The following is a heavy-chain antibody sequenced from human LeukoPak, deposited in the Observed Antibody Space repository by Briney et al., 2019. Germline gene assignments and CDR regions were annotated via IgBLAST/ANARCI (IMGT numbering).Heavy chain of an antibody. V-gene: IGHV4-34*01. CDR2: INHSGSN. CDR3: ARGGYSYGFGYYYYYMDV. J-gene: IGHJ6*03. D-gene: IGHD5-18*01. CDR1: GGSFSGYY. Sequence: SETLSLTCAVYGGSFSGYYWSWIRQSPGKGLEWIGEINHSGSNNYNPSLKSRVTISVDTSKNQFSLKLISVTAADTAVYYCARGGYSYGFGYYYYYMDVWGKGTTVTISS.